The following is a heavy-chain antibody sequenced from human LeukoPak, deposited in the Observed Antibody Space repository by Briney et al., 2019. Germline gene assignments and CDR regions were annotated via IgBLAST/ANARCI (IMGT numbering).Heavy chain of an antibody. CDR2: ISHDGFI. D-gene: IGHD5-24*01. V-gene: IGHV3-74*01. CDR3: ARDWVYKIDY. J-gene: IGHJ4*02. CDR1: EFTFSSYW. Sequence: GGSLRLSCAASEFTFSSYWMSWVRQAPGKGLVWVSRISHDGFISYADSVKGRFTISRDNAKNTLILQMNSLRAEDTAVYYCARDWVYKIDYWGRGTLVTVSS.